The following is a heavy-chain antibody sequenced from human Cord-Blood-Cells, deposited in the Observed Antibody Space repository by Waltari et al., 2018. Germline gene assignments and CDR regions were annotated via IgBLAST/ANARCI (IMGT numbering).Heavy chain of an antibody. CDR2: INPNSGGT. CDR1: GYTFTGYY. CDR3: ARVIGYSGSYDAFDI. D-gene: IGHD1-26*01. Sequence: QVQLVQSGAEVKKPVASVKVSCKASGYTFTGYYMHWVRQAPGQGLEWMGWINPNSGGTNYAQKFQGRVTMTRDTSISTAYMELSRLRSDDTAVYYCARVIGYSGSYDAFDIWGQGTMVTVSS. J-gene: IGHJ3*02. V-gene: IGHV1-2*02.